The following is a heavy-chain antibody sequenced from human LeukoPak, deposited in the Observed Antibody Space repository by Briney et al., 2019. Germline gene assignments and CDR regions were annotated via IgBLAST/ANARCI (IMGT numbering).Heavy chain of an antibody. V-gene: IGHV3-23*01. CDR1: GFTFSKFA. J-gene: IGHJ4*02. D-gene: IGHD5-18*01. CDR2: VSGSGGST. CDR3: AKDELAAANTAMTYFDY. Sequence: GGSLRLSCAASGFTFSKFAMSWVRQAPGKGLEWVPGVSGSGGSTYYADSVEGRFTISRDNSKNTLYLQMSSLRVEDTAIYYCAKDELAAANTAMTYFDYWGQGALVIVSS.